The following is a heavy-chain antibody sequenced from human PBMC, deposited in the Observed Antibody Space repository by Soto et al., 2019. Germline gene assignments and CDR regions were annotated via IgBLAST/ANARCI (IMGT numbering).Heavy chain of an antibody. Sequence: SETLSLTCTVSGCSIGSSSYYWGWIRQPPGKGLEWIGSIYYSGSTYYNPSLKSRVTISVDTSKNQFSLKLSSVTAADTAVYYCARQVRTEHFDYWGQGTLVTVSS. J-gene: IGHJ4*02. V-gene: IGHV4-39*01. CDR3: ARQVRTEHFDY. CDR2: IYYSGST. CDR1: GCSIGSSSYY.